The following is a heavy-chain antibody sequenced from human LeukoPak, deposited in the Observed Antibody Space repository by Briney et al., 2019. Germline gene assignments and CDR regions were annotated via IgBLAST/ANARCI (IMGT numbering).Heavy chain of an antibody. CDR2: ISYDGSNK. CDR1: GFTISSYA. D-gene: IGHD4-17*01. CDR3: ARDTVRSY. Sequence: GGSLRLSCAASGFTISSYAMHWVRQAPGKGLEWVAVISYDGSNKYYADSVKGRFTISRDNSKNTLYLQMNSLRAEDTAVYYCARDTVRSYWGQGTLVTVSS. V-gene: IGHV3-30-3*01. J-gene: IGHJ4*02.